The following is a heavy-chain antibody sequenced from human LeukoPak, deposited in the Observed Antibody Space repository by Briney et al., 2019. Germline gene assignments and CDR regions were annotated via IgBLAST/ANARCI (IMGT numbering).Heavy chain of an antibody. D-gene: IGHD4-17*01. Sequence: ETLSLTCTVSGGSIRSSYYYWGWIRQAPGKGLEWVSSISSRSSYIYYADSVRGRFTISRDNAKNSLYLQVNSLRAEDTAVYYCARAYGDSVGPVYYLDSWGQGSLVTVSS. J-gene: IGHJ4*02. V-gene: IGHV3-21*01. CDR2: ISSRSSYI. CDR3: ARAYGDSVGPVYYLDS. CDR1: GGSIRSSYYY.